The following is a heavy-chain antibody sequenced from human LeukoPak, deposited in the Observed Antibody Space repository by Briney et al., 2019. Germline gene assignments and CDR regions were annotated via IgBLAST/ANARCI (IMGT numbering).Heavy chain of an antibody. CDR2: IYSGGST. J-gene: IGHJ3*02. CDR1: RFTFTNHG. Sequence: GGSLRLSCAASRFTFTNHGMSWVRQAPGKGLEWVSIIYSGGSTFYADSVKGRFTISRDNSKNTLYLQMNSLRAEDTAVYYCARGGSYLSAFDIWGQGAMVTVSS. V-gene: IGHV3-53*01. CDR3: ARGGSYLSAFDI. D-gene: IGHD1-26*01.